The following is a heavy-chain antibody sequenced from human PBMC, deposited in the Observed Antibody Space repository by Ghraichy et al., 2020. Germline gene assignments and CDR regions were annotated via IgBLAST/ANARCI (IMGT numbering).Heavy chain of an antibody. CDR3: ASRELRYCTSTNCYEPFYYYGMDV. CDR1: GFIFNTHA. CDR2: ISVSGANK. Sequence: GGSLRLSCAASGFIFNTHAMTWVRQAPGKGLEWVSVISVSGANKYYADSVKGRFSISRDNSKNTVSLQMNSLRPEDTAVYYCASRELRYCTSTNCYEPFYYYGMDVWGQGTTVIVSS. V-gene: IGHV3-23*01. D-gene: IGHD2-2*01. J-gene: IGHJ6*02.